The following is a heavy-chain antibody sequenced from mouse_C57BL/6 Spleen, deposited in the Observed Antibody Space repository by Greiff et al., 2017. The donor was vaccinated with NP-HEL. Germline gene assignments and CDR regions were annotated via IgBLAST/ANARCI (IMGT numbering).Heavy chain of an antibody. J-gene: IGHJ2*01. CDR1: GFSLTSYA. D-gene: IGHD2-4*01. Sequence: VKLMESGPGLVAPSQSLSITCTVSGFSLTSYAISWVRQPPGKGLEWLGVIWTGGGTNYNSALKSRLSISKDNSKSQVFLKMNSLQTDDTARYYCARMGYYDYDDGAYFDYWGQGTTLTVSS. V-gene: IGHV2-9-1*01. CDR2: IWTGGGT. CDR3: ARMGYYDYDDGAYFDY.